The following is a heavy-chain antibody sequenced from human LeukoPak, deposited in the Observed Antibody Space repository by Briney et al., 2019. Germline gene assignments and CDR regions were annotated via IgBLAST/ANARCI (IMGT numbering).Heavy chain of an antibody. V-gene: IGHV1-2*02. CDR1: GYTFTGYY. Sequence: ASVKVSCKASGYTFTGYYMHWVRQAPGQGLEWMGWINPNSGGTNYAQKFQGRVTMTRDTSISTAYMELSRLRSDDTAVYYCARNQRVRGVIGADWFDPWGQGTLVTVSS. CDR3: ARNQRVRGVIGADWFDP. CDR2: INPNSGGT. D-gene: IGHD3-10*01. J-gene: IGHJ5*02.